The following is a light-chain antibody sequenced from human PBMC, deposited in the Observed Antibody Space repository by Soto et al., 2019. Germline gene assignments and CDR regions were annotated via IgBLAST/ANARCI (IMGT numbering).Light chain of an antibody. Sequence: DIQMTQSPSTLSASVGDRVTITCRASQSISSWLAWYQQKPGKAPKLLIYKASSLESGVPSRFSGSGSATEFTLTILSLQPDDFATYFCQQYNRYWTFGQGTKVEI. J-gene: IGKJ1*01. CDR2: KAS. CDR3: QQYNRYWT. CDR1: QSISSW. V-gene: IGKV1-5*03.